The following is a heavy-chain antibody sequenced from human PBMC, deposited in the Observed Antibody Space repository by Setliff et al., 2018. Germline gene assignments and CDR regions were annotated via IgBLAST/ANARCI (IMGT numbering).Heavy chain of an antibody. CDR3: ARGNYAYWYFDL. J-gene: IGHJ2*01. D-gene: IGHD1-7*01. CDR2: LYTSGDT. Sequence: SETLSLTFTVSGGSISSHYWTWIQQPAGKGLEWIGRLYTSGDTNYNPSLKSRVSMSLDTSKNYFSLKLKSVTATDTAIYFCARGNYAYWYFDLWGRGTLVTVSS. CDR1: GGSISSHY. V-gene: IGHV4-4*07.